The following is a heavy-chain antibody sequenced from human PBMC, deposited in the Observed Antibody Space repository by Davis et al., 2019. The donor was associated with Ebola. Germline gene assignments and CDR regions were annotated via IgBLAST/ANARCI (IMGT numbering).Heavy chain of an antibody. CDR3: ARDPKAYCGGDCYQGDAFDI. J-gene: IGHJ3*02. CDR2: IYTSGST. V-gene: IGHV4-4*07. D-gene: IGHD2-21*01. CDR1: GGSISTHY. Sequence: SETLSLTCTVSGGSISTHYWSWIRQPAGKGLEWIGRIYTSGSTNYNPSLESRVTISVDTSKNQFSLKLSSVTAADTAVYYCARDPKAYCGGDCYQGDAFDIWGQGTMVTVSS.